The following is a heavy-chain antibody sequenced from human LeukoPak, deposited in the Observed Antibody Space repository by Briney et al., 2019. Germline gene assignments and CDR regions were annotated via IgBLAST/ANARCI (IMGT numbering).Heavy chain of an antibody. V-gene: IGHV1-69*04. CDR2: SIPIFGIA. J-gene: IGHJ4*02. Sequence: GSSVKVSCKASGGACSSYAFNWVRQPPGQGLEWMGMSIPIFGIANYAQKFQGRVTITADKSTSTAYMELSSLRSEDTAVYYCAREDVWGGYRRLFDYWGQGTLVTVSS. CDR3: AREDVWGGYRRLFDY. D-gene: IGHD3-16*02. CDR1: GGACSSYA.